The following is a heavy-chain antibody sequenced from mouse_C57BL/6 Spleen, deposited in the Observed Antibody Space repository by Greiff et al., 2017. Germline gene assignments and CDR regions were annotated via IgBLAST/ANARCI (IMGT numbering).Heavy chain of an antibody. Sequence: VQLQQPGAELVKPGASVKLSCKASGYTFTSYWMHWVKQRPGQGLEWIGMIHPNSGSTNYNEKFKSKATLTVDKSSSTAYMKLSSLTSEDSAVYYCARMPDGYYRYFDDWGTGTTVTVSS. J-gene: IGHJ1*03. CDR2: IHPNSGST. CDR3: ARMPDGYYRYFDD. V-gene: IGHV1-64*01. D-gene: IGHD2-3*01. CDR1: GYTFTSYW.